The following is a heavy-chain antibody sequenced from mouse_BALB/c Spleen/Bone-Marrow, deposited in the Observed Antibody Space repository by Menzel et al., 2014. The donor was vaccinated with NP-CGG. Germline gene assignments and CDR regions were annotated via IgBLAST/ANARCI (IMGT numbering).Heavy chain of an antibody. CDR1: GYAFSSYW. CDR2: IYPGDGDT. D-gene: IGHD2-14*01. V-gene: IGHV1-80*01. Sequence: VQLQQSGAELVRPGSSVKISCKASGYAFSSYWMNWVKQRPGQGLQWIGQIYPGDGDTNYNGNFKGKATLTADKSSSTAYMQLNSLTSEDSAVYFCTRYYRDNYFALDYWGQGTSVTDSS. J-gene: IGHJ4*01. CDR3: TRYYRDNYFALDY.